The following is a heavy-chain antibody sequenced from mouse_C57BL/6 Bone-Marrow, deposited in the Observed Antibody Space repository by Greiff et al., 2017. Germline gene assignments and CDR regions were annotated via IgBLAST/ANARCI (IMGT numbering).Heavy chain of an antibody. CDR3: ARRIKGLYYYAMDY. Sequence: QVQLQQPGPELVKPGASVKLSCKASGYTFTSYDINWVKQRPGQGLEWIGWIYPRDGSTKYNEKFKGKATLTVDTSSSTAYMELHSLTSEDSAVYFCARRIKGLYYYAMDYWGQGTSVTVSS. J-gene: IGHJ4*01. V-gene: IGHV1-85*01. CDR2: IYPRDGST. CDR1: GYTFTSYD. D-gene: IGHD1-1*01.